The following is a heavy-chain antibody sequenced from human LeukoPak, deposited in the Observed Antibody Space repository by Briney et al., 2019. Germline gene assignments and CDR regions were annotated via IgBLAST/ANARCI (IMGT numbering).Heavy chain of an antibody. CDR1: GFTFSDYG. Sequence: GGSLRLSCAASGFTFSDYGMHWVRQAPGKGLEWVAAISYDGSNEYFGDSLKGRSTISRDNSKNTLYLQMNRLRVEDTAVYYCVRGEYYSSSGMDVWGQGTTVTVS. V-gene: IGHV3-30*03. CDR3: VRGEYYSSSGMDV. J-gene: IGHJ6*02. CDR2: ISYDGSNE. D-gene: IGHD3-10*01.